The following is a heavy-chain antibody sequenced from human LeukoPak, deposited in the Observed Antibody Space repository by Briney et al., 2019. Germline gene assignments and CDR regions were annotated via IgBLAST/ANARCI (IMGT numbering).Heavy chain of an antibody. D-gene: IGHD1-1*01. CDR1: GGSISSSY. J-gene: IGHJ5*02. CDR3: ATAPNGGQNWFDP. CDR2: IYDSEST. Sequence: PSETLSLTCTVSGGSISSSYWSWIRQPPGKGLEWIGLIYDSESTTYNPSLKSRVTISVDTSKNQFSLKLSSVTAADTAVYYCATAPNGGQNWFDPWGQGTLVTVSS. V-gene: IGHV4-59*08.